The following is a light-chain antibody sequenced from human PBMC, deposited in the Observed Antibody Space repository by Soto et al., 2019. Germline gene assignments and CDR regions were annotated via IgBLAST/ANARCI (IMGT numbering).Light chain of an antibody. J-gene: IGKJ4*01. Sequence: IVLTQSPAILALSPGDRATLSCRASQSVSSSYLAWHQHKPGQAPRLLIHGASSRVTGIPDRFSGSGSGTDFTLTITRLEPEDFAVYYCQQYQSLTFGGGTKVDIK. CDR2: GAS. V-gene: IGKV3-20*01. CDR1: QSVSSSY. CDR3: QQYQSLT.